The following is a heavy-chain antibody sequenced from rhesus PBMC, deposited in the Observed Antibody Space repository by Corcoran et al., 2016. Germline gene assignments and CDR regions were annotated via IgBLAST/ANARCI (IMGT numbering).Heavy chain of an antibody. Sequence: QLQLQESGPGLVKPSETLSLTCAVSGCSISSTYRSCIRQAPGKGLEWIGYIGGRSGSTNYNPSLKSRVTLSVDTSKNQLSLKLSSVTAADTAVYYCARRGNYSPLDYWGQGVLVTVSS. CDR3: ARRGNYSPLDY. CDR1: GCSISSTY. D-gene: IGHD1-1*01. V-gene: IGHV4-169*01. CDR2: IGGRSGST. J-gene: IGHJ4*01.